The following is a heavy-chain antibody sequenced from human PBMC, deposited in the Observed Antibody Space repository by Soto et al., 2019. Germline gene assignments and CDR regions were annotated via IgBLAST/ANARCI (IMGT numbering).Heavy chain of an antibody. Sequence: PSESLSLTYTVSGGSINSGGYYWSWIRQHPGKGLEWIGYIYYSGSTYYNPSLKSRVTISVDTSKNQFSLKLSSVTAADTAVYYCARDTSYDFWSGYHGMDVWGQGTTVTVSS. V-gene: IGHV4-31*03. J-gene: IGHJ6*02. CDR3: ARDTSYDFWSGYHGMDV. D-gene: IGHD3-3*01. CDR2: IYYSGST. CDR1: GGSINSGGYY.